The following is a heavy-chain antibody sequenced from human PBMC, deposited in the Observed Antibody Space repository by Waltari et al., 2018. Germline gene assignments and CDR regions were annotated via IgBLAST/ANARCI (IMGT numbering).Heavy chain of an antibody. D-gene: IGHD6-19*01. Sequence: QLQLQESGPGLVKPSETLSLTCTVSGGSISSSGYYWGWIRQPPGKGLEWIGRYCYSGRTYYNPSLKSRVTISVDTSKNQFALKLSYVTAADAAVYYCARQSSGPKAGVDYWGQGTLVTVSS. CDR3: ARQSSGPKAGVDY. CDR1: GGSISSSGYY. V-gene: IGHV4-39*01. J-gene: IGHJ4*02. CDR2: YCYSGRT.